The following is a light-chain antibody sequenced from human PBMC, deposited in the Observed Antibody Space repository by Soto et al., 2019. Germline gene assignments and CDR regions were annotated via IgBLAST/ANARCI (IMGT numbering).Light chain of an antibody. Sequence: EIVMTQSPATLSVSPGERATLSCRARQSVNTNLAWYQQKPGQAPRLLIYGASTRATGVPARFSGSGSGTEFTLTIDSLQSEDFALYYCLQYDNWPPWTFGQGTKVDIK. CDR3: LQYDNWPPWT. CDR2: GAS. J-gene: IGKJ1*01. V-gene: IGKV3-15*01. CDR1: QSVNTN.